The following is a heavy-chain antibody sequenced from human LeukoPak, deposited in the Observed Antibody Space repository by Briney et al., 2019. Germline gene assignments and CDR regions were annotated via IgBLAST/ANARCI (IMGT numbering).Heavy chain of an antibody. V-gene: IGHV3-9*01. Sequence: PGRSLRLSCAASGFTFNEYAMHWVRQAPGKGREWVSSISWNSDSIAYADSVKGRFTISRDNPKISLYLQMNSLRPGDTALYYCTKDKGIISGFYYFDSWGQGTLVGVSS. CDR1: GFTFNEYA. D-gene: IGHD3-10*01. CDR3: TKDKGIISGFYYFDS. CDR2: ISWNSDSI. J-gene: IGHJ4*02.